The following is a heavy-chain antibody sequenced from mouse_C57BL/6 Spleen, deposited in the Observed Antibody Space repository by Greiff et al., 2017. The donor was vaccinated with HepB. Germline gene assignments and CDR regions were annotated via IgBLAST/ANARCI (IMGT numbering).Heavy chain of an antibody. CDR1: GYTFTSYT. J-gene: IGHJ1*03. CDR3: ARARYFDV. CDR2: INHSSGYT. Sequence: VMLMESGAELARPGASVKMSCKASGYTFTSYTMHWVKQRPGQGLEWIGYINHSSGYTKYNQKFKDKATLTADKPSSTAYMQLSSLTSEDSAVYYCARARYFDVWGTGTTVTVSS. V-gene: IGHV1-4*01.